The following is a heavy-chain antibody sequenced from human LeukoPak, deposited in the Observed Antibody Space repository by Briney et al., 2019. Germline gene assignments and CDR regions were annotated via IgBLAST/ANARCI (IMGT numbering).Heavy chain of an antibody. V-gene: IGHV3-74*01. CDR1: GFTFTSHW. CDR2: INTDGSIA. J-gene: IGHJ4*02. CDR3: ARDRTPDTLDY. D-gene: IGHD2-15*01. Sequence: PGGSLRLSCAASGFTFTSHWMHWVRQGPGKGLVWVSQINTDGSIAFYADSVKGRFTISRDNAKNTLYLQMNSLRAEDTAIYYCARDRTPDTLDYWGQGTPVTVSS.